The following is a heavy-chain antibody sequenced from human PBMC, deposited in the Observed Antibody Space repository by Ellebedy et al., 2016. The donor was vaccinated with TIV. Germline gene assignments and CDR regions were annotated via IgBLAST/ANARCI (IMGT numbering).Heavy chain of an antibody. CDR3: ARGGANWNYNY. Sequence: AASVKVSCKASGGTFSSYAISWVRQAPGQGLEWMGGIIPIFGTANYAQKFQGRVTITADESTSTAYMELSSLRSEDTAVYYCARGGANWNYNYWGQGTLVTVSS. CDR1: GGTFSSYA. D-gene: IGHD1-7*01. CDR2: IIPIFGTA. V-gene: IGHV1-69*13. J-gene: IGHJ4*02.